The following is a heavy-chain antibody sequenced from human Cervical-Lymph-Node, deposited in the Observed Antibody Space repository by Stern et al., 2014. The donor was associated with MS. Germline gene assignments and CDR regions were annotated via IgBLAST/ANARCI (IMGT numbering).Heavy chain of an antibody. V-gene: IGHV4-39*01. CDR1: GDSLSSSTFY. J-gene: IGHJ4*02. Sequence: QVQLQESGPGLVKPSDTLSLTCSVSGDSLSSSTFYWGWIRQPPGKGPEWIGSVYYSGNTYYHPSLKSRVTISVYTSNNQFSLRLTSVTAADTAVYYCARHQLGYGYAYLRYWGQGTLVTVSS. D-gene: IGHD5-18*01. CDR3: ARHQLGYGYAYLRY. CDR2: VYYSGNT.